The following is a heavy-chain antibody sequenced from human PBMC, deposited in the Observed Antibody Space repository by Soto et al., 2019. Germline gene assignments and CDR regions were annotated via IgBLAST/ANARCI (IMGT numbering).Heavy chain of an antibody. CDR2: IYYSGST. V-gene: IGHV4-39*01. J-gene: IGHJ6*02. CDR1: GGSISSSSYY. CDR3: ARHRAYSSGWATAGYYGMDV. Sequence: PSETLSLTCTVSGGSISSSSYYWGWIRQPPGKGLEWIGSIYYSGSTYYNPSLKSRVTISVDTSKNQFSLKLSSVTAADTAVYYCARHRAYSSGWATAGYYGMDVWGPGTTVTVSS. D-gene: IGHD6-19*01.